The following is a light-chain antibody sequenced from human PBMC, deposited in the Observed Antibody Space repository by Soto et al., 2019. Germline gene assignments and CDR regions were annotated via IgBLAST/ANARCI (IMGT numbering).Light chain of an antibody. CDR3: SSYTGSKNLL. CDR1: SSDVGDYKY. Sequence: QSALTQPPSASGSPGQSVTISCTGTSSDVGDYKYVSWYQQHPGKAPKLMIYEVIKRPSGVPDRFSGSKSAKTASLTVSGLQAEDEAEYYCSSYTGSKNLLFGGGTKLNV. J-gene: IGLJ2*01. CDR2: EVI. V-gene: IGLV2-8*01.